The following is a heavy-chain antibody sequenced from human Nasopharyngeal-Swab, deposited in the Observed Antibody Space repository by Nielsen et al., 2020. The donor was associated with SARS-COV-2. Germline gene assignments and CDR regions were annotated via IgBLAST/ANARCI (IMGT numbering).Heavy chain of an antibody. V-gene: IGHV3-43*01. CDR3: AMIGGSVIVY. CDR2: ISWDGGST. J-gene: IGHJ4*02. CDR1: GFTFDDYT. D-gene: IGHD2-15*01. Sequence: ETLSLTCAASGFTFDDYTMHWVRQAPGKGLEWVSLISWDGGSTYYADSVKGRFTISRDNSKNSLYLQMNSLRTEDTALYYCAMIGGSVIVYWGQGTLVTVSS.